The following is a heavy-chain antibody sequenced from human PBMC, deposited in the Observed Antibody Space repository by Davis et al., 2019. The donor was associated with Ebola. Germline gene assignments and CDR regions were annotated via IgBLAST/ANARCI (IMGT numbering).Heavy chain of an antibody. CDR3: SKECSGVSCLAAFDI. CDR2: ISWNSGRI. CDR1: GFTFDDYA. D-gene: IGHD2-15*01. V-gene: IGHV3-9*01. J-gene: IGHJ3*02. Sequence: SLKISCAASGFTFDDYAMHWVRQAPGQGLEWVSGISWNSGRIGYADSVKGRFTISRDNAKNSLYLQMNSLRAEDTALYYCSKECSGVSCLAAFDIWGQGTMVTVSS.